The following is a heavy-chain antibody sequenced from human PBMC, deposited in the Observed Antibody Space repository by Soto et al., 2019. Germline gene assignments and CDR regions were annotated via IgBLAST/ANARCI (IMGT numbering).Heavy chain of an antibody. CDR3: ARGAPYDVGRQAPHRTVGFDY. CDR2: INPNSGGT. CDR1: GYTFTGYY. Sequence: GASVKVSCKASGYTFTGYYMHWVRQAPGQGLEWMGWINPNSGGTNYAQKLQGWVTMTRDTSISTAYMELSRLRSDDTAVYYCARGAPYDVGRQAPHRTVGFDYWGQGTLVTVAS. J-gene: IGHJ4*02. V-gene: IGHV1-2*04. D-gene: IGHD3-3*01.